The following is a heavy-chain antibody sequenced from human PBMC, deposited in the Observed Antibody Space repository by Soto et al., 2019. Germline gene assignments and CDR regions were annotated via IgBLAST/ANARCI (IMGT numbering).Heavy chain of an antibody. J-gene: IGHJ4*02. Sequence: GVSLRLSCAASGFTFSGYAMSWVRQAPGEGLEWVSAISGSGGSTYYADSVKGRFTIPRDNSKNTLYLQMNSLRAEDTAVYYCAKAPTATHYYFDYWGQGTLVTVSS. CDR1: GFTFSGYA. V-gene: IGHV3-23*01. CDR3: AKAPTATHYYFDY. CDR2: ISGSGGST.